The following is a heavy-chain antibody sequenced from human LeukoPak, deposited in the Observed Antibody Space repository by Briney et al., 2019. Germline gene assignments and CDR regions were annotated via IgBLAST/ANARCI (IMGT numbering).Heavy chain of an antibody. CDR3: ARHSIAAAGLLYYYYYMGV. CDR1: GFTFSSYE. CDR2: ISSSGSTI. Sequence: GGSLRLSCAASGFTFSSYEMNWVHQAPGKGLEWVSYISSSGSTIYYADSVRGRFTISRDNAKNSLYLQMNSLRAEDTAVYYCARHSIAAAGLLYYYYYMGVWGKGTTVTVSS. D-gene: IGHD6-13*01. J-gene: IGHJ6*03. V-gene: IGHV3-48*03.